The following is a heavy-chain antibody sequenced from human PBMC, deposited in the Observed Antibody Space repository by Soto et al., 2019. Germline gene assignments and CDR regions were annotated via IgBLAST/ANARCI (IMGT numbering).Heavy chain of an antibody. CDR3: ASQGVNYYDSSGYSQPFDY. J-gene: IGHJ4*02. V-gene: IGHV1-2*04. D-gene: IGHD3-22*01. CDR2: INPNSGGT. CDR1: GYTFTGYY. Sequence: QVQLVQSGAEVKKPGASVKVSCKASGYTFTGYYMHWVRQAPGQGLEWMGWINPNSGGTNYAQKVQGWVTMTRDTSISTAYMELSRLGSDDTAVYYCASQGVNYYDSSGYSQPFDYWGPGTLVTVSS.